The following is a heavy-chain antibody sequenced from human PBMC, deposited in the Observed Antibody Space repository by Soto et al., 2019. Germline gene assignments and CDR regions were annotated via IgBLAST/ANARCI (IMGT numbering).Heavy chain of an antibody. D-gene: IGHD6-13*01. CDR2: INHSGST. CDR3: ARASPEGSSWFDLYYYYYGMDV. V-gene: IGHV4-34*01. CDR1: GGSFSGYY. Sequence: SETLSVTCAVYGGSFSGYYWGWIRQPPGKGREWIGEINHSGSTNSNPSLKSRVTISVATSKNPFSLKLSSVTAADTAVYYCARASPEGSSWFDLYYYYYGMDVWGQGTTVT. J-gene: IGHJ6*02.